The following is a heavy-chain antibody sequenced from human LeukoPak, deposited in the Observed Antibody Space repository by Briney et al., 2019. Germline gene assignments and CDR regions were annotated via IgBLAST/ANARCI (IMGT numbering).Heavy chain of an antibody. J-gene: IGHJ2*01. CDR3: AREGDRDYGGNSQVRYFDL. CDR2: INPNSGGT. D-gene: IGHD4-23*01. V-gene: IGHV1-2*02. Sequence: GASVKVSCKASGYTFTGYYMHWVRQAPGQGLEWMGWINPNSGGTNYAQKFQGRVTMTRDTSISTAYMELSRLRPDDTAVYYCAREGDRDYGGNSQVRYFDLWGRGTLVTVSS. CDR1: GYTFTGYY.